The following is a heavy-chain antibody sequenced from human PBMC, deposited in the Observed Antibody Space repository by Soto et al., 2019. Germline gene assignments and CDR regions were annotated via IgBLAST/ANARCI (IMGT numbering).Heavy chain of an antibody. V-gene: IGHV4-59*01. Sequence: PSETLSLTCTVSGGSISSYYWSWIRQPPGKGLEWIGYIYYSGSTNYNPSLKSRVTISVDTSKNQFSLKLSSVTAADTAVYYCATPGRRGILGYWGKGTLVPVS. J-gene: IGHJ4*02. CDR1: GGSISSYY. CDR2: IYYSGST. CDR3: ATPGRRGILGY. D-gene: IGHD1-1*01.